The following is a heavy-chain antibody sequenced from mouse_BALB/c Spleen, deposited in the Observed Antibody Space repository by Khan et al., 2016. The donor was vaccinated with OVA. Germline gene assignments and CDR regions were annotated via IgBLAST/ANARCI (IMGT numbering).Heavy chain of an antibody. V-gene: IGHV1S132*01. CDR2: IFPGTGTT. Sequence: VQLQESGTELVKPGASVKLSCKTSGYTFTSYWIQWVKQRPGQGLEWIGQIFPGTGTTYYNENFKGKATLTIDTYSTTAYMQLSSLTSEDSAVYFCARGYCGNYEFAYWGQGTLVTVSA. D-gene: IGHD2-1*01. J-gene: IGHJ3*01. CDR1: GYTFTSYW. CDR3: ARGYCGNYEFAY.